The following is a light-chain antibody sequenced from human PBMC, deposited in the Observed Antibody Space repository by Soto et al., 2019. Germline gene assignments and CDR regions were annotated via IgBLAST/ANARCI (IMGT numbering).Light chain of an antibody. CDR1: SSNIGSNT. V-gene: IGLV1-44*01. CDR3: AAWDDSLYGV. CDR2: SNN. J-gene: IGLJ3*02. Sequence: QSVLTQPPSASGTPGQGVTISCSGSSSNIGSNTVDWYQQLPGTAPKLLIDSNNQRPSGVPDRFSGSKSGTSASLAISGLQSEDEADYYCAAWDDSLYGVFGGGTKLTVL.